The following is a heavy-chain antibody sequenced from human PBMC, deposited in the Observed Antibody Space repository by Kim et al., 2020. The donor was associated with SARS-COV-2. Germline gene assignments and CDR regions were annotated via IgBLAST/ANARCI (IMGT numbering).Heavy chain of an antibody. CDR3: ATGNSATTWVNFAF. D-gene: IGHD1-26*01. Sequence: GGSLRLSCVASGFTFTNYAVTWVRRTPGKGLEWVSTVTGDGDTTYYADSVQGRFSISRDNSRNTVYLQMSSLRPEDTALYYCATGNSATTWVNFAFWGQGTLVTVSS. V-gene: IGHV3-23*01. J-gene: IGHJ4*02. CDR2: VTGDGDTT. CDR1: GFTFTNYA.